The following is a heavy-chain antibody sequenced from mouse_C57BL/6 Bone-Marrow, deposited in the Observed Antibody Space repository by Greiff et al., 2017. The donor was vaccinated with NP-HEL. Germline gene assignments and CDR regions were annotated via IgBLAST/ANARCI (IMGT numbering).Heavy chain of an antibody. CDR2: ISSGGSYT. V-gene: IGHV5-6*01. CDR3: GREGRTTVVAGGYFEY. CDR1: GFTFSSYG. J-gene: IGHJ2*01. Sequence: EVQGVESGGDLVKPGGSLKLSCAASGFTFSSYGMSRVRQTPDKRLGWVATISSGGSYTYYPDSVKGRFTISRDNAKNTLYLQMSSLKSEDTAMYYCGREGRTTVVAGGYFEYWGQGTTLTVSS. D-gene: IGHD1-1*01.